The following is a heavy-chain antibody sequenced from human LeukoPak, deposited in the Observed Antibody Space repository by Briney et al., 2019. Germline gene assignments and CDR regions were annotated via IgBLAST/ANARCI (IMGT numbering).Heavy chain of an antibody. CDR3: GRLRSSGLVY. Sequence: SETLSLTCTVSGGSISSSNYYWGWIRQPPGKGLEWIGSIYYSGSTYYNPSLQSRVTMSVDTSENQFSLKLSSVTAADTAVYYCGRLRSSGLVYWGQGTLVTVSS. V-gene: IGHV4-39*01. CDR1: GGSISSSNYY. D-gene: IGHD3-10*01. J-gene: IGHJ4*02. CDR2: IYYSGST.